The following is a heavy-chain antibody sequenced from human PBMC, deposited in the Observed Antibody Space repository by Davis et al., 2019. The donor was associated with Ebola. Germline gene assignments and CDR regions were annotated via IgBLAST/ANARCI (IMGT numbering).Heavy chain of an antibody. V-gene: IGHV1-3*01. CDR1: GYTFTSYA. CDR3: ARGKALRFLEWMKYYYYYYGMDV. D-gene: IGHD3-3*01. Sequence: ASVKVSCKASGYTFTSYAMHWVRQAPGQRLEWMGWINAGNGNTKYSQKFQGRVTITRDTSASTAYMELSSLRSEDTAVYYCARGKALRFLEWMKYYYYYYGMDVWGQGTTVTVSS. CDR2: INAGNGNT. J-gene: IGHJ6*02.